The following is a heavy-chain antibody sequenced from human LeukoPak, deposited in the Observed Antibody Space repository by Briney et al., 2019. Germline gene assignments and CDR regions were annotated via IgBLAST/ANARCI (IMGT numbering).Heavy chain of an antibody. CDR3: ADSSDYQQK. CDR1: GGSFSSYY. D-gene: IGHD3-22*01. V-gene: IGHV4-34*01. Sequence: PSETLSLTCAVYGGSFSSYYWSWIRQPPGKGLEWIGEINHSGSTNYNPSLKSRVTISVDTSKNQFSLKLSSVSAADTAVYYCADSSDYQQKWGQGTLVTVSS. CDR2: INHSGST. J-gene: IGHJ1*01.